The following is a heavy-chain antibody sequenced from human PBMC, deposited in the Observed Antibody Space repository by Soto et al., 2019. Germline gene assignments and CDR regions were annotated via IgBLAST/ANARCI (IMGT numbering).Heavy chain of an antibody. Sequence: SQTLSLTCAISGDSVSSNSAAWNWIRQSPSRGLEWLGRTYYRSKWYNDYAVSVKSRITINPDTSKNQFSLQLNSVTPEDTAVYYCARVVPAAPRRYYYYYGMDVWGQGTTVTVSS. CDR1: GDSVSSNSAA. D-gene: IGHD2-2*01. CDR2: TYYRSKWYN. CDR3: ARVVPAAPRRYYYYYGMDV. J-gene: IGHJ6*02. V-gene: IGHV6-1*01.